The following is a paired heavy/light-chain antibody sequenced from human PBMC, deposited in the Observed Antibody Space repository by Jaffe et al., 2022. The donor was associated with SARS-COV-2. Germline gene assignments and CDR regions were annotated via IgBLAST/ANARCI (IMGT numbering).Light chain of an antibody. V-gene: IGKV4-1*01. CDR3: QQYYGTPWT. CDR1: QSVFYSPNNKSY. J-gene: IGKJ1*01. Sequence: DIVMTQSPDSLAVSLGERATINCKSSQSVFYSPNNKSYLGWYQQKPGQPPNLLIYWASTRESGVPDRFSGSGSGTDFTLTISSLQAEDVAVYYCQQYYGTPWTFGQGTKVEIK. CDR2: WAS.
Heavy chain of an antibody. V-gene: IGHV1-46*01. CDR1: GYTFTNYY. CDR2: INPSGGST. D-gene: IGHD6-19*01. J-gene: IGHJ4*02. CDR3: ARALPHSSGWKRGFDS. Sequence: QVQLVQSGAEVKKPGASVKVSCKASGYTFTNYYLYWVRQAPGQGFEWMGTINPSGGSTTYAQKFQGRVTMTSDTSTSTVYMELSSLRSEDTAVYFCARALPHSSGWKRGFDSWGQGTLVTVSS.